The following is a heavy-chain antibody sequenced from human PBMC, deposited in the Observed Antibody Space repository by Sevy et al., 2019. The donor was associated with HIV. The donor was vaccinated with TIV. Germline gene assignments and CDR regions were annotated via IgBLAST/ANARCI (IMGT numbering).Heavy chain of an antibody. CDR1: GGSFSGYY. J-gene: IGHJ4*02. D-gene: IGHD6-19*01. CDR2: INHSGST. V-gene: IGHV4-34*01. CDR3: ASGRQKQWLVR. Sequence: SETLSLTCAVYGGSFSGYYWSWIRQPPGKGLEWIGEINHSGSTNYNPSLKSRVTISLDTSKNQFSLKLSSVTAADTAVYYCASGRQKQWLVRWGQGTLVTVSS.